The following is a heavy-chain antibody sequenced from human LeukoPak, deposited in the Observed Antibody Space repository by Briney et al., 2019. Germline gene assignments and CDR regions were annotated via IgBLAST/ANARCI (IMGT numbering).Heavy chain of an antibody. CDR3: ARISSVWLKDFYYYMDV. CDR1: GGSISSSSHY. V-gene: IGHV4-39*07. CDR2: VYYSGST. D-gene: IGHD5-12*01. Sequence: PSETLSLTCTVSGGSISSSSHYWGWIRQPPGKGLEWVGSVYYSGSTYYNSSLKSRVTMSIDTSKNQLSLMLSSVTAADTAVYYCARISSVWLKDFYYYMDVWGKGTTVTVSS. J-gene: IGHJ6*03.